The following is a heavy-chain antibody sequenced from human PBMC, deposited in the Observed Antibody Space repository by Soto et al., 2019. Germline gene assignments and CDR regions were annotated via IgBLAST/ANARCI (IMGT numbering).Heavy chain of an antibody. D-gene: IGHD6-19*01. CDR2: ISSSSSTI. CDR1: GFTFSSYS. J-gene: IGHJ4*02. CDR3: ARWGVAVAATPFDY. Sequence: EVQLVESGGGLVQPGGSLRLSCAASGFTFSSYSMNWVRQAPGKGLEWVSYISSSSSTINYADSVKGRFTISRDNAKNSLYLQMNSLRDEDTAVYYCARWGVAVAATPFDYWGQGTLVTVSS. V-gene: IGHV3-48*02.